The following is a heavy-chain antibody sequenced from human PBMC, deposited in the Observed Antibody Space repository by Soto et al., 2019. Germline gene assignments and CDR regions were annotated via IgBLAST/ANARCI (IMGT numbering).Heavy chain of an antibody. CDR1: GFTFSDYF. CDR3: GRDSARIVVVPRVDGDNWFDP. Sequence: QVQLVESGGGVVKPAGSLRLSCAASGFTFSDYFMSWIRQAPGQGLEWVSFISGSSDNIKYADSVKGRFTISRDNAKNSLYLQMNSLRAEDTAVYYCGRDSARIVVVPRVDGDNWFDPWGQGTLVTVSS. V-gene: IGHV3-11*06. CDR2: ISGSSDNI. D-gene: IGHD2-2*01. J-gene: IGHJ5*02.